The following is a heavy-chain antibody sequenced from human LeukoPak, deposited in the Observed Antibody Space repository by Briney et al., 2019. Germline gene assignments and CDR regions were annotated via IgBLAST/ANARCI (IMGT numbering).Heavy chain of an antibody. CDR1: GFTFSSYA. D-gene: IGHD3-3*01. CDR2: ISGSGGST. CDR3: AKRRYDCWSGYKDLAY. Sequence: GGSLRLSCAASGFTFSSYAMSWVRQAPGKGLEWVSVISGSGGSTYYADSVKGRFTVSRDNSKNTLYLQMNSLRAEDTAVYYCAKRRYDCWSGYKDLAYWGQGTLVTVSS. J-gene: IGHJ4*02. V-gene: IGHV3-23*01.